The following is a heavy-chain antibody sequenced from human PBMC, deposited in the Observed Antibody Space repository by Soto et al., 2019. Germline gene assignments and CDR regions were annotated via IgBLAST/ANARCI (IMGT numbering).Heavy chain of an antibody. Sequence: SETLSLTCSVSGASISSRDYYWGWIRQTPGKGLEWIGNIDYNGVTYYNPSLKIRVTVSKDTSKNQFSLKVASVTAADTAIYYCGRVMIGTSRHTDSDYWGQGTQVTVS. CDR2: IDYNGVT. V-gene: IGHV4-39*01. J-gene: IGHJ4*02. CDR1: GASISSRDYY. D-gene: IGHD2-2*01. CDR3: GRVMIGTSRHTDSDY.